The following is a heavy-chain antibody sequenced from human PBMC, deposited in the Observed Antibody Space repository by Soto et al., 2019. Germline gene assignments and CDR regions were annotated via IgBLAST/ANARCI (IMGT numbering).Heavy chain of an antibody. CDR1: SGSISSYY. CDR3: ARLPRRSGLFDY. CDR2: IYYSGST. V-gene: IGHV4-59*08. D-gene: IGHD3-10*01. J-gene: IGHJ4*02. Sequence: PSETLSLTCTVSSGSISSYYAGWLRQPPGKGLEWIGYIYYSGSTNYNPSLKSRVTISVDTSKNQFSLKLSSVTAADTAVYYCARLPRRSGLFDYWGQGTLGTVSS.